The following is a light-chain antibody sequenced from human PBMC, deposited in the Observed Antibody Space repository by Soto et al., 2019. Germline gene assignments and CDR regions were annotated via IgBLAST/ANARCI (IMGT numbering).Light chain of an antibody. J-gene: IGKJ1*01. CDR1: QSVGSS. CDR3: QQYGDSPQT. V-gene: IGKV3-20*01. CDR2: GAS. Sequence: EIVLTQAPGTLSLSPGARATLSCRASQSVGSSLSRYQQKPGQAPRLLFYGASNRAAAIPDRFSGSGFGTDFTLTITRLEPEDFAVYYCQQYGDSPQTFGPGTKVEI.